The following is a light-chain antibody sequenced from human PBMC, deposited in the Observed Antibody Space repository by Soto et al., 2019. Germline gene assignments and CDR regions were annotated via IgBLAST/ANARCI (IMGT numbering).Light chain of an antibody. CDR2: GPS. Sequence: RQSADNRSFPSWERATLSCRASENVRTFVDWYQQKPGQAPRLLIYGPSSRATGIPARFSGIGSGTEFTLTISSLQSEYVAVSYCQQYHKWARTFGQGTKVDIK. CDR3: QQYHKWART. J-gene: IGKJ1*01. CDR1: ENVRTF. V-gene: IGKV3D-15*01.